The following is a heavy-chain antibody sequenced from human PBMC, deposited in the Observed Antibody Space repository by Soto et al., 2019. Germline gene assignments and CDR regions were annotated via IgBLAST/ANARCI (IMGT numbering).Heavy chain of an antibody. CDR2: INHSGST. J-gene: IGHJ4*02. CDR3: ARGRGIAVF. D-gene: IGHD6-19*01. Sequence: QVQLQQWGAGLLKPSETLSLTCAVYGGSFSGYYWSWIRQPPGKGLEWIGEINHSGSTNYNPSLKGRVTISVDTSKNQVSLKLSSVTDADTAVYYCARGRGIAVFWGQGTLVTVSS. V-gene: IGHV4-34*01. CDR1: GGSFSGYY.